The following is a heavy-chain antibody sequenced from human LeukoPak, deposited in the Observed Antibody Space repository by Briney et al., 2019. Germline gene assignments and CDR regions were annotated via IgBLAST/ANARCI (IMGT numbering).Heavy chain of an antibody. CDR3: ARASHPDYYDSSGYYYHFDY. J-gene: IGHJ4*02. D-gene: IGHD3-22*01. V-gene: IGHV3-23*01. CDR2: ISASGGST. CDR1: GFTFSSYA. Sequence: PGGSLRLSCAASGFTFSSYAMTWVRQAPGKGLEWVSAISASGGSTYYADSVKGRFTISRDNSKNTLYLQMNSLRAEDTAVYYCARASHPDYYDSSGYYYHFDYWGQGTLVTVSS.